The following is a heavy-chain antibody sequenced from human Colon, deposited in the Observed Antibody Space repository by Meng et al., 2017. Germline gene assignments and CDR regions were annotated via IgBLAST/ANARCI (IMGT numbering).Heavy chain of an antibody. V-gene: IGHV4-31*03. J-gene: IGHJ4*02. Sequence: QPQLQESGPGLVRPSEALSLTCTVSGGSISTGGYYWSWIRQHPGKGLEWIGYIYHSGNTYYNPSLKSRVTISVDTSKNQFSLKLSSVTAADTAVYYCARASYSDSSGYNDYWGQGTLVTVSS. D-gene: IGHD3-22*01. CDR3: ARASYSDSSGYNDY. CDR2: IYHSGNT. CDR1: GGSISTGGYY.